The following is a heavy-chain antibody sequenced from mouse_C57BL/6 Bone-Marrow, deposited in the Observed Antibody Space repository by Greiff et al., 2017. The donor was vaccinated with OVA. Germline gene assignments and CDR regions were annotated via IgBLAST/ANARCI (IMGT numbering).Heavy chain of an antibody. D-gene: IGHD2-4*01. V-gene: IGHV1-26*01. CDR1: GYTFTDYY. Sequence: VQLQQSGPELVKPGASVKISCKASGYTFTDYYMNWVKQSHGKSLEWIGDINPNTGGTSYNQKFKGKATLTVDKSSSTAYMELRSLTSEDSAVYYCAREKEGHYDFSDYWGQGTTLTVSS. J-gene: IGHJ2*01. CDR3: AREKEGHYDFSDY. CDR2: INPNTGGT.